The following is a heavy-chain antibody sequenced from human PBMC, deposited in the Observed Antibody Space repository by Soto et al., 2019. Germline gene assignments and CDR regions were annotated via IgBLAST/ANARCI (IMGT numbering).Heavy chain of an antibody. CDR3: ASRPHSGSYSAFDY. J-gene: IGHJ4*02. Sequence: LRLSCAVSGFTFSDAWTSWVRQAPGKGLEWVGRIKRKSDGGTTDYAAPVQDRFTISRDDSRNTVYLQMNSLRSEDTAVYYCASRPHSGSYSAFDYWGQGTLVTVSS. D-gene: IGHD1-26*01. CDR1: GFTFSDAW. CDR2: IKRKSDGGTT. V-gene: IGHV3-15*01.